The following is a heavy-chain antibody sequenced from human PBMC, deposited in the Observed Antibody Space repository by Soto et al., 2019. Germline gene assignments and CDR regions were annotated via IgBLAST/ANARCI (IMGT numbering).Heavy chain of an antibody. Sequence: SETLSLTCAVSGYSISSGYYWGWLRQPPGKGLEWIGSIYHGGSTYYNPSLNSRVTLSIDMTNNHVSLILNSVTAADTAVYYCASVGPWVTSHYATSHYNFENWFDPWGQGTLATVSS. V-gene: IGHV4-38-2*01. CDR3: ASVGPWVTSHYATSHYNFENWFDP. CDR2: IYHGGST. CDR1: GYSISSGYY. D-gene: IGHD3-9*01. J-gene: IGHJ5*02.